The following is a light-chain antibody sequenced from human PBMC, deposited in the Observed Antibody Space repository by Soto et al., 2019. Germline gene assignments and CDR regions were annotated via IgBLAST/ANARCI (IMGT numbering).Light chain of an antibody. V-gene: IGKV3-15*01. CDR2: GES. CDR3: QQYNNWPWT. J-gene: IGKJ1*01. Sequence: EIVMTQSPATLSVSPGERATLYCRASQSVSSKLAWYQQKPGQAPRLLIYGESTRATGIPARFSGSGSGTEFTLTISSLQSEDFAVYYCQQYNNWPWTFGQGTKVEIK. CDR1: QSVSSK.